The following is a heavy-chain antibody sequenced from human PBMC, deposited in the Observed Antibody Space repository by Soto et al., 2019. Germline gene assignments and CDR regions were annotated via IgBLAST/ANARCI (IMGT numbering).Heavy chain of an antibody. CDR1: GFTFSSYG. J-gene: IGHJ4*02. V-gene: IGHV3-48*04. D-gene: IGHD6-19*01. CDR2: IRSSGSTI. Sequence: GGSLRLSCAASGFTFSSYGMHWVRQAPGKGLEWVSYIRSSGSTIYYADSVKGRFTISRDNAKNSLYLQMNSLRAEDTAVYYCATSERIAVAPGGYWGQGTLVTVSS. CDR3: ATSERIAVAPGGY.